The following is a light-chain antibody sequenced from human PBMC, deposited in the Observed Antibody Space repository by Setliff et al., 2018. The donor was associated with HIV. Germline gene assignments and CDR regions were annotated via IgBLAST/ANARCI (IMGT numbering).Light chain of an antibody. V-gene: IGLV2-14*01. CDR2: DVS. Sequence: QSALTQPASVSGSPGQSITISCTGTSSDVGGYNYVSWYQQHPGKAPKFMIYDVSKRPSGVSNRFSGSKSGNTASLTISGLQAEDEADYYCSSYTSSSTYVFGTGT. J-gene: IGLJ1*01. CDR1: SSDVGGYNY. CDR3: SSYTSSSTYV.